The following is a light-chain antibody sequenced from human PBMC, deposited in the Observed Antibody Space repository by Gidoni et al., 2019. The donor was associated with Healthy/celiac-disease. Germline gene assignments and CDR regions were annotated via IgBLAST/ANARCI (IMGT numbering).Light chain of an antibody. J-gene: IGKJ2*01. CDR2: AAS. Sequence: DIQMTQSPSSLSASVGDRVTITCRASQSISSYLNWYQQKPGKAPKLLIYAASSLQSGVPSRFRGSGSGTDFTLTIRSLQPDDFATYYCQQSYSTPDTFGQGTKLEIK. V-gene: IGKV1-39*01. CDR3: QQSYSTPDT. CDR1: QSISSY.